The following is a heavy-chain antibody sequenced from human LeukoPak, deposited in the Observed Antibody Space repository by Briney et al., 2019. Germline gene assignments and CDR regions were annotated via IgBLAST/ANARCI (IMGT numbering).Heavy chain of an antibody. Sequence: GGSLRLSCAASGFTFSSYAMSWVRQAPGKGLKWVSAISGSGGSTYYADSVKGRFTISRDNSKNTLYLQMNSLRAEDTAVYYCAKDLKSDTAMAALGGDYWGQGTLVTVSS. V-gene: IGHV3-23*01. CDR3: AKDLKSDTAMAALGGDY. CDR1: GFTFSSYA. J-gene: IGHJ4*02. CDR2: ISGSGGST. D-gene: IGHD5-18*01.